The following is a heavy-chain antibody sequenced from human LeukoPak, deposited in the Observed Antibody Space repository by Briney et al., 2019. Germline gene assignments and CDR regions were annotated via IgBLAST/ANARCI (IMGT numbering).Heavy chain of an antibody. CDR2: IWYDGSNK. CDR1: GFTFSSYG. J-gene: IGHJ5*02. CDR3: ARAKLELRYDWFDP. Sequence: GGSLRLSCAASGFTFSSYGMHWVRQAPGKGLEGVAVIWYDGSNKYYADSVKGRFTISRDNSKNTLYLQMNSLRAEDTAVYYCARAKLELRYDWFDPWGQGTLVTVSS. V-gene: IGHV3-33*01. D-gene: IGHD1-7*01.